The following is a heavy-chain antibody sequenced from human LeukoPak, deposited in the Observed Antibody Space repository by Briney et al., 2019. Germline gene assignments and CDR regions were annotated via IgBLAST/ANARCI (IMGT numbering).Heavy chain of an antibody. CDR1: GFTFSSYG. D-gene: IGHD5-12*01. Sequence: PGGSLRLSCAASGFTFSSYGMHWVRQAPGKGLEWVAVIWYDGSNKYYADSVKGRFTISRDNSKNTLYLQMNSLRAEDTAVYYCASDTTSGSTPYFDYWGQGTLVTVSS. V-gene: IGHV3-33*01. CDR2: IWYDGSNK. CDR3: ASDTTSGSTPYFDY. J-gene: IGHJ4*02.